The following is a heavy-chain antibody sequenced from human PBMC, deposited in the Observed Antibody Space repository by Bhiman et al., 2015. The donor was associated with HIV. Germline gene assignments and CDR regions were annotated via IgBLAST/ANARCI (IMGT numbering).Heavy chain of an antibody. CDR3: ARGVHFKLGYYMDV. CDR2: SFAGDT. V-gene: IGHV3-13*01. J-gene: IGHJ6*03. D-gene: IGHD3-10*01. Sequence: EVQLVESGGGLVQPGGSLRLSCAASGFTFSSHDMHWVRQATGKGLEWVSASFAGDTYYSGSVKGRFTISRESAKNSLYLQMNSLRAGDTAVYYCARGVHFKLGYYMDVWGKGATVTVSS. CDR1: GFTFSSHD.